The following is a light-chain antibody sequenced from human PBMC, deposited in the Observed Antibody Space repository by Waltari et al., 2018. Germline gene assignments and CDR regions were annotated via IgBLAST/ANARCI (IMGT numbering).Light chain of an antibody. J-gene: IGKJ5*01. V-gene: IGKV1-39*01. CDR2: AAS. Sequence: DIQMTQSPSSLSAFVGDRVTITCRASQSISSYLNWYQQKPGKAPKLLIYAASSLQSGVPSRFSGSGSGTDFTLTISSLQPEDFATYYCQQSYSTLPTFGQGTRLEIK. CDR1: QSISSY. CDR3: QQSYSTLPT.